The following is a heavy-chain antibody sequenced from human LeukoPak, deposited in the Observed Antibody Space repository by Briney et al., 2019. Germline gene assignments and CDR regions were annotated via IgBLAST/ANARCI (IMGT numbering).Heavy chain of an antibody. J-gene: IGHJ5*02. CDR3: ARHVVNYDILTGYYFWFDP. CDR1: GGSISSYY. V-gene: IGHV4-59*08. CDR2: IYYSGST. D-gene: IGHD3-9*01. Sequence: SETLSLTCTVSGGSISSYYWSWIRQPPGKGLEWIGYIYYSGSTNYNPSLKSRVTISVDTSRNQFSLKLSSVTAADTAVYYCARHVVNYDILTGYYFWFDPWGQGTLVTVSS.